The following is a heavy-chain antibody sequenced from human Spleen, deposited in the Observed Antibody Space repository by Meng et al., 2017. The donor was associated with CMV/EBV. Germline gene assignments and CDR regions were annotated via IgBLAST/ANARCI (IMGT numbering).Heavy chain of an antibody. J-gene: IGHJ6*02. V-gene: IGHV3-30*18. D-gene: IGHD6-13*01. Sequence: GGSLRLSCAASGFTFSSYAMHWVRQAPGKGLEWVAVISYDGSNKYYADSVKGRFTISRDNSKNTLYLQMNSLRAEDTAVYYCAKLLVRGAAAGTGGASSDVWGQGATVTVSS. CDR3: AKLLVRGAAAGTGGASSDV. CDR2: ISYDGSNK. CDR1: GFTFSSYA.